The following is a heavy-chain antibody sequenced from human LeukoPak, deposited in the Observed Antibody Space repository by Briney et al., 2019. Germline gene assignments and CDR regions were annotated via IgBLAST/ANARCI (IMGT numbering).Heavy chain of an antibody. CDR3: ARVRWPDAFDI. D-gene: IGHD4-23*01. CDR2: ISYDGSNK. J-gene: IGHJ3*02. CDR1: GFTFSSYA. Sequence: PGGSLRLSCAASGFTFSSYAMHWVRQAPGKGLEWVAVISYDGSNKYYADSVKGRFTISRDNSKNTLYLQMNSLRAEDTAVYYCARVRWPDAFDIWGQGTMVTVSS. V-gene: IGHV3-30-3*01.